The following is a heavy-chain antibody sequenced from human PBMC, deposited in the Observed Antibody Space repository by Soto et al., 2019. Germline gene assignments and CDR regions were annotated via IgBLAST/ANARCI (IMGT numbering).Heavy chain of an antibody. CDR1: GYTFTGYY. V-gene: IGHV1-2*04. CDR2: INPNSGGT. D-gene: IGHD3-22*01. Sequence: ASVNVSCKASGYTFTGYYMHWVRQAPGQGLEWMGWINPNSGGTNYAQKFQGWVTMTRDTSISTAYMELSRLRSDDTAVYYCARGYDDDYYYGMDVWGQGTTVTVSS. CDR3: ARGYDDDYYYGMDV. J-gene: IGHJ6*02.